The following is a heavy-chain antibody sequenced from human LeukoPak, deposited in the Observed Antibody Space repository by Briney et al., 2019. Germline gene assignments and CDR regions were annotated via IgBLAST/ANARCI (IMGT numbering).Heavy chain of an antibody. D-gene: IGHD2-2*01. V-gene: IGHV4-39*07. J-gene: IGHJ4*02. Sequence: KTSETLSLTCTVSGGSISSSSYYWGWIRQPPGKGLEWIGEINHSGSTNYNPSLKSRVTISVDTSKNQFSLKLSSVTAADTAVYYCARDIGYCSSTSCRPLDYWGQGTLVTVSS. CDR3: ARDIGYCSSTSCRPLDY. CDR1: GGSISSSSYY. CDR2: INHSGST.